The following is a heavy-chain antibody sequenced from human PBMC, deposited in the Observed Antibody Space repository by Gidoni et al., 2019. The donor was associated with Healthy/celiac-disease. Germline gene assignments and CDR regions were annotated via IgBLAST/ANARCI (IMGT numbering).Heavy chain of an antibody. CDR1: GYTFTSYD. V-gene: IGHV1-8*01. CDR3: ARVRILPYSSGWLGFDY. CDR2: MNPNSGNT. J-gene: IGHJ4*02. Sequence: QVQLVQSGAEVKKPGASVKVSCKAFGYTFTSYDINWVRQATGQGLEWMGWMNPNSGNTGYAQKFQGRVTMTRNTSISTAYMELSSLRSEDTAVYYCARVRILPYSSGWLGFDYWGQGTLVTVSS. D-gene: IGHD6-19*01.